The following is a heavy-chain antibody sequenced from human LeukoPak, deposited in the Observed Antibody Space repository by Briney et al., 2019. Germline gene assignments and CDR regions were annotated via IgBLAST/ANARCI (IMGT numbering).Heavy chain of an antibody. D-gene: IGHD3-22*01. J-gene: IGHJ6*02. CDR3: ARVGRYYDRPPVYYYGMDV. Sequence: GSLRLSCAASGFTFSSYAMSWIRQPPGKGLEWIGYIYYSGSTNYNPSLKSRVTISVDTSKNQFSLKLSSVTAADTAVYYCARVGRYYDRPPVYYYGMDVWGQGTTVTVSS. V-gene: IGHV4-59*01. CDR2: IYYSGST. CDR1: GFTFSSYA.